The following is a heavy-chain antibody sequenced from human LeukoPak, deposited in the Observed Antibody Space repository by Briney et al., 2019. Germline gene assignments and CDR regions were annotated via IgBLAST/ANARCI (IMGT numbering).Heavy chain of an antibody. CDR1: GYKFTDYW. Sequence: GESLKISCKGSGYKFTDYWIGWVRQMPGKGLEWMGLTYLDEPYIKTSPSFQGQVTISADNSISTAYLQWSSLKAPDTAMYFCARHGLEGCRGGMCYRSYYFYGVDVWGKGTTVTVSS. CDR3: ARHGLEGCRGGMCYRSYYFYGVDV. CDR2: TYLDEPYI. D-gene: IGHD2-15*01. J-gene: IGHJ6*04. V-gene: IGHV5-51*01.